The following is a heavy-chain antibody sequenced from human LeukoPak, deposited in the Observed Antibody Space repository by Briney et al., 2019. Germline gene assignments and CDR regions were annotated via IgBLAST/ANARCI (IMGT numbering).Heavy chain of an antibody. D-gene: IGHD3-10*01. CDR3: ARERTMVRVMSWFDP. J-gene: IGHJ5*02. Sequence: SETLSLICTVSGDSVNNYYWSWIRQPPGKGLEWIGYIYYSGTTNYNPSLKSRVSISVDTSKNQFSLKLTSVTAADTAVYYCARERTMVRVMSWFDPWGQGTLVTVSS. CDR2: IYYSGTT. CDR1: GDSVNNYY. V-gene: IGHV4-59*02.